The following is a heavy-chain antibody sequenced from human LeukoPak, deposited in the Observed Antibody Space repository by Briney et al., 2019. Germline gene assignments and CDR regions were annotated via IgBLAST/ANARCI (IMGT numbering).Heavy chain of an antibody. J-gene: IGHJ6*03. Sequence: GGSLRLSCAASGFTVSNYSMTWVRQAPGKGLEWVSYINNSSSTIYYADSVKGRFTISRDNAKNSLYLQMNSLRPEDTAVYYCARTIRGCISGTTCYFYMDVWGKGTTVTVSS. CDR2: INNSSSTI. D-gene: IGHD1-7*01. V-gene: IGHV3-48*01. CDR3: ARTIRGCISGTTCYFYMDV. CDR1: GFTVSNYS.